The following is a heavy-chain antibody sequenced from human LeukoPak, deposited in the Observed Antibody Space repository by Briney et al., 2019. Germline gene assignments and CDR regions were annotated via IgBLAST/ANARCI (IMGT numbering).Heavy chain of an antibody. CDR1: GGSISSYY. Sequence: SETLSLTCTVSGGSISSYYWSWIRQPPGKGLEWIGYTYYSGSTNYNPSLKSRVTISVDTSKNQFSLKLSSVTAADTAVYYCASSLTTVPTFDYWGQGTLVTVSS. CDR3: ASSLTTVPTFDY. D-gene: IGHD4-17*01. J-gene: IGHJ4*02. V-gene: IGHV4-59*01. CDR2: TYYSGST.